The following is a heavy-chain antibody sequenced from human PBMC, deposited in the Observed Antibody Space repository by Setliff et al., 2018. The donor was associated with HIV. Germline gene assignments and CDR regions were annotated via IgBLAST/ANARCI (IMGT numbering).Heavy chain of an antibody. CDR2: IHHSGSS. V-gene: IGHV4-59*08. CDR1: GDSIITYY. J-gene: IGHJ4*02. D-gene: IGHD6-19*01. CDR3: ASGREAVAGALHFDY. Sequence: SETLSLTCTVSGDSIITYYWTWIRQPPGKGLEWIGYIHHSGSSDYTPSLRSRVTISVDTSKNQFSLKLNSVTAADTAVYYCASGREAVAGALHFDYWGQGPLVTVSS.